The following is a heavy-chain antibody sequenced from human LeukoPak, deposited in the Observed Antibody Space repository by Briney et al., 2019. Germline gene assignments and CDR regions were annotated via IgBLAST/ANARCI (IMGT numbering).Heavy chain of an antibody. D-gene: IGHD2-15*01. Sequence: NPSETLSLTCTVSGGSISSYYWGWIRQPPGKGLEWIGSIYYSGSTYYNPSLKSRVTISVDTSKNQFSLKLSSVTAADTAVYYCARRDSYGGSNWFDPWGQGTLVTVSS. CDR2: IYYSGST. CDR3: ARRDSYGGSNWFDP. V-gene: IGHV4-39*01. CDR1: GGSISSYY. J-gene: IGHJ5*02.